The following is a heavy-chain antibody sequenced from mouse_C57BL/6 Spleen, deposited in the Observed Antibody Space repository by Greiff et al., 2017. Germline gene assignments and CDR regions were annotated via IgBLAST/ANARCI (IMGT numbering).Heavy chain of an antibody. Sequence: VQLQQSGPELVKPGASVKMSCKASGYTFTDYNMHWVKQSHGKSLEWIGYINPNNGGTSYNQKFKGKATLTVNKSSSTAYMELRSLTSEDSAVYDCARGGSNYYGSSYWYFDVWGTGTTVTVSS. CDR2: INPNNGGT. CDR1: GYTFTDYN. D-gene: IGHD1-1*01. V-gene: IGHV1-22*01. J-gene: IGHJ1*03. CDR3: ARGGSNYYGSSYWYFDV.